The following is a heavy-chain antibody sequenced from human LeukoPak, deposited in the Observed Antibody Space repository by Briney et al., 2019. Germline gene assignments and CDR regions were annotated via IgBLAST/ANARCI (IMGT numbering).Heavy chain of an antibody. V-gene: IGHV4-61*10. Sequence: SETLSLTCTVSGGSISSGSYYWSWIRQPAGKGLEWIGYIYDRGNTNYNPSLKSRVTISVDTSKNQFSLKLTSVTAADTAVYYCASADIRSRLTVDYWGQGTLVTVSS. CDR2: IYDRGNT. CDR3: ASADIRSRLTVDY. CDR1: GGSISSGSYY. D-gene: IGHD3-22*01. J-gene: IGHJ4*02.